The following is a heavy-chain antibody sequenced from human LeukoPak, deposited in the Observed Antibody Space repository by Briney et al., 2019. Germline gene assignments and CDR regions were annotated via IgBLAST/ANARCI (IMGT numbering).Heavy chain of an antibody. V-gene: IGHV1-69*06. CDR3: ARRLLTDPSNWFDP. J-gene: IGHJ5*02. D-gene: IGHD2/OR15-2a*01. CDR1: GYTFTSHY. Sequence: ASVKVSCKASGYTFTSHYMHWVRQAPGQGLEWMGGIIPIFGTANYAQKFQGRVTITADKSTSTAYMELSSLRSEDTAVYYCARRLLTDPSNWFDPWGQGTLVTVSS. CDR2: IIPIFGTA.